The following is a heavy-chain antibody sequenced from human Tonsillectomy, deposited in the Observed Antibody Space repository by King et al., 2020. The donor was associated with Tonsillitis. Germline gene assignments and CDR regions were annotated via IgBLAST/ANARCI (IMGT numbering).Heavy chain of an antibody. CDR2: ISEDGGST. CDR1: GFTFDDYA. J-gene: IGHJ2*01. CDR3: AKGEYCSGGSCYRRYFDL. D-gene: IGHD2-15*01. Sequence: DVQLVESGGGVVQPGGSLRLSCAASGFTFDDYAMHWVRQAPGKGLEWVSLISEDGGSTYYADSVKGRFTISRDNSKNSLYLQMNSLRTEDTALYYCAKGEYCSGGSCYRRYFDLWGRGTLVTVSS. V-gene: IGHV3-43*02.